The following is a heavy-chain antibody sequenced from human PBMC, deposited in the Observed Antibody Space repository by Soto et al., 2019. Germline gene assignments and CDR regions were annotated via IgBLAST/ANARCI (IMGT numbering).Heavy chain of an antibody. CDR2: ISASGVTK. V-gene: IGHV3-48*03. Sequence: PGGSLRLSCATDGFTFSSFEMNWVRQAPGKGLEWIAHISASGVTKYYADSVKDRFSISRDNSKKLLHLQMRSLRVDDTATYYCVRQDAIYYERRLLWGRGTQVTVS. CDR1: GFTFSSFE. CDR3: VRQDAIYYERRLL. D-gene: IGHD3-16*01. J-gene: IGHJ4*02.